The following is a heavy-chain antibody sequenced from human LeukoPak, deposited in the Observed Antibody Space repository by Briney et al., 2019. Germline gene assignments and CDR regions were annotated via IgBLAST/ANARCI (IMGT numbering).Heavy chain of an antibody. V-gene: IGHV1-3*01. J-gene: IGHJ6*02. CDR2: INAGNGNT. CDR3: ARSDYSSSLVWYYYYGMDA. Sequence: ASVKVSCKASGYTFTSYAMHWVRQAPGQRLEWMGWINAGNGNTKYSQKFQGRVTITRDTSASTAYMELSSLRSEDTAVYYCARSDYSSSLVWYYYYGMDAWGQGTTVTVSS. CDR1: GYTFTSYA. D-gene: IGHD6-13*01.